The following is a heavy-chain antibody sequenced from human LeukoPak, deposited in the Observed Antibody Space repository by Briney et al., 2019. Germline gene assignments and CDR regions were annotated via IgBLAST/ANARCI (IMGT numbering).Heavy chain of an antibody. Sequence: GGSLRLSCAASGFTFSNAWMSWVRQAPGKGLEWVGRIKSKTDGGTTDYAAPVKGRFTISRDDSKNTLYLQMNSLRTEDTAVYYCTSRHNYCDSSGYYHWGDYWGQGTLVTVSS. J-gene: IGHJ4*02. CDR1: GFTFSNAW. CDR3: TSRHNYCDSSGYYHWGDY. D-gene: IGHD3-22*01. V-gene: IGHV3-15*01. CDR2: IKSKTDGGTT.